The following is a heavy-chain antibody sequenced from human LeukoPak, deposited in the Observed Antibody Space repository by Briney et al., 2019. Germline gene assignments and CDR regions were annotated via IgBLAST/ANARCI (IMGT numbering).Heavy chain of an antibody. Sequence: PGGSLRLSCAVFGFTLSSSWMTWVRQAPGKGLEWVATIKEDGSEKYYVDSVKGRFTISRDNAKNSLYLQMNSLRAEDTAVYFCARDRISSWGKGTTVTVSS. J-gene: IGHJ6*04. CDR2: IKEDGSEK. D-gene: IGHD3-10*01. CDR3: ARDRISS. CDR1: GFTLSSSW. V-gene: IGHV3-7*01.